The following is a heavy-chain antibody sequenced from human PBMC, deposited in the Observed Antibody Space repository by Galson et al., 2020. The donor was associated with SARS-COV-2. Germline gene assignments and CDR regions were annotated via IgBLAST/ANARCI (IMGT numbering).Heavy chain of an antibody. V-gene: IGHV1-46*01. CDR2: INPSGGST. D-gene: IGHD6-6*01. Sequence: ASVKVSCKASGYTFTSYYMHWVRQAPGQGLEWMGIINPSGGSTSYAQKFQGRVTMTRDTSTSTVYMELSSLRSEDTAVYYCARDLTHSSSSRGDYYYGMDVWGQGTTVTVSS. CDR1: GYTFTSYY. CDR3: ARDLTHSSSSRGDYYYGMDV. J-gene: IGHJ6*02.